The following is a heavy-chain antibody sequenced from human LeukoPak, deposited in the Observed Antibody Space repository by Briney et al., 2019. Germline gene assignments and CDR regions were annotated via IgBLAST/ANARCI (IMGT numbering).Heavy chain of an antibody. CDR3: ATPTLDYYDSSGYYEVFSAFDI. V-gene: IGHV1-24*01. D-gene: IGHD3-22*01. J-gene: IGHJ3*02. CDR1: GYTLTELS. CDR2: FDPEDGET. Sequence: GASVTVSCTVSGYTLTELSMHWVRQAPGKGLEWMGGFDPEDGETIYAQKFQGRVTMTEDTSTDTAYMELSSLRSEDTAVYYCATPTLDYYDSSGYYEVFSAFDIWGQGTMVTVSS.